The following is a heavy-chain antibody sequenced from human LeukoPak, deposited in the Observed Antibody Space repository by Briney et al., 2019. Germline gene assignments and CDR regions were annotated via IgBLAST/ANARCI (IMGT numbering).Heavy chain of an antibody. CDR2: MYYTGST. V-gene: IGHV4-59*01. CDR1: GGSISSYY. D-gene: IGHD4-11*01. CDR3: ARDGGSTAYSNYAYWYFDL. J-gene: IGHJ2*01. Sequence: PSETLSLTCTVSGGSISSYYWSWIRQPPGKGLEWIGYMYYTGSTTYNPSLKSRVIMSVDTSKNQLSLKLSSVTAADTAVYYCARDGGSTAYSNYAYWYFDLWGRGTLVTVSS.